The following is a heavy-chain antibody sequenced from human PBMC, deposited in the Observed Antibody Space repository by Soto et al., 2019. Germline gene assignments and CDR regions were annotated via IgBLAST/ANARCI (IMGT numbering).Heavy chain of an antibody. D-gene: IGHD3-3*01. CDR3: ARDDTDYDFWSGYSRAVPRYYYYGMDV. CDR1: GYTFTSYG. V-gene: IGHV1-18*04. Sequence: ASVKVSCKASGYTFTSYGISWVRQAPGQGLEWMGWISAYNGNTNYAQKLQGRVTMTTDTSTSTAYMELRSLRSDDTAVYYCARDDTDYDFWSGYSRAVPRYYYYGMDVWGQGTTVTVSS. J-gene: IGHJ6*02. CDR2: ISAYNGNT.